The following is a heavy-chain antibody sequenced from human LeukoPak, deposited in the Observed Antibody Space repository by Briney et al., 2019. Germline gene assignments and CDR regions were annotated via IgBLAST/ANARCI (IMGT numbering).Heavy chain of an antibody. J-gene: IGHJ4*02. CDR3: ARGALYYYDSSGRAFDY. D-gene: IGHD3-22*01. V-gene: IGHV1-18*01. CDR2: ISAYNGNT. Sequence: VASVKVSCKASGYTFTSYGISWVRQAPGQGLEWMGWISAYNGNTNYAQKLQGRVTMTTDTSTSTAYMELRSLRSDDTAAYYCARGALYYYDSSGRAFDYWGQGTLVTVSS. CDR1: GYTFTSYG.